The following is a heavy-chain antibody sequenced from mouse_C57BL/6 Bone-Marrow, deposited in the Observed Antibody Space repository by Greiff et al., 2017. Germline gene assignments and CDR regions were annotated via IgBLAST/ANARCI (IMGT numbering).Heavy chain of an antibody. CDR1: GFTFSSYG. D-gene: IGHD1-1*01. J-gene: IGHJ2*01. CDR3: ASLITTVWGY. CDR2: ISSGGSYT. Sequence: EVHLVESGGDLVKPGGSLKLSCAASGFTFSSYGMSWVRQTPDKRLEWVATISSGGSYTYYPDSVKGRFTIYRDNAKNTLYLQMSSLKSEDTAMYYCASLITTVWGYWGQGTTLTVSS. V-gene: IGHV5-6*01.